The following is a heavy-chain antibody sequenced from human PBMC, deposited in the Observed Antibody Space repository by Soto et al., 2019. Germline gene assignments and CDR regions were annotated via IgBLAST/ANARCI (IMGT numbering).Heavy chain of an antibody. J-gene: IGHJ6*02. CDR3: ARDLVVAATLDYYYGMDV. CDR2: IWYDGSNK. CDR1: GFTFSSYG. D-gene: IGHD2-15*01. Sequence: QVQLVVSGGGVVQPGRSLRLSCAASGFTFSSYGMHWVRQAPGKGLEWVAVIWYDGSNKYYADSVKGRFTISRDNSKNTLYLQMNSLRAEDTAVYYCARDLVVAATLDYYYGMDVWGQGTTVTVSS. V-gene: IGHV3-33*01.